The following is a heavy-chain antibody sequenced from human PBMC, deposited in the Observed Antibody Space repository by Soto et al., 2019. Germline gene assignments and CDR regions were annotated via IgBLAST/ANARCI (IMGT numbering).Heavy chain of an antibody. CDR2: INHSGST. V-gene: IGHV4-34*01. Sequence: SETLSLTCAVCGGSFSGYYWSWIRQPQGKGLEWIGEINHSGSTNYNPSLKSRVTISVDTSKNQSSLKLSSVTAADTAVYYCARLPVLRFLEWSTGGYYYYGMDVWGQGTTVTVSS. D-gene: IGHD3-3*01. CDR1: GGSFSGYY. J-gene: IGHJ6*02. CDR3: ARLPVLRFLEWSTGGYYYYGMDV.